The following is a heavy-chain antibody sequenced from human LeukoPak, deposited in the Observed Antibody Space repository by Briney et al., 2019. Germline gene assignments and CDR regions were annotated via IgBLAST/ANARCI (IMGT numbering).Heavy chain of an antibody. J-gene: IGHJ5*02. CDR3: ARGIIVGATWGVNYNCFDP. Sequence: PSETLSLTCTVSGGSISSYYWSWIRQPPGKGLEWIGYMYYSGSTNYNPSLKSRVTISVDTSKNQFSLKLSSVTAADTAVYYCARGIIVGATWGVNYNCFDPWGQGTLVTVSS. D-gene: IGHD1-26*01. CDR2: MYYSGST. CDR1: GGSISSYY. V-gene: IGHV4-59*01.